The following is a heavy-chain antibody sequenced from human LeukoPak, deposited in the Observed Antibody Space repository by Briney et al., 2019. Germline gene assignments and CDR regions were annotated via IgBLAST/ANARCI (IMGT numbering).Heavy chain of an antibody. Sequence: GGSLRLSCAASGFTFSTYAMTWDRQAPGKGLEWVSSLTGNGGSAYYADSAKGRFTISRDNSKNTLYLQMNSLRAEDTAVYHCARDSGSYLQPTDYWGQGTLVTVSS. CDR3: ARDSGSYLQPTDY. D-gene: IGHD1-26*01. J-gene: IGHJ4*02. V-gene: IGHV3-23*01. CDR2: LTGNGGSA. CDR1: GFTFSTYA.